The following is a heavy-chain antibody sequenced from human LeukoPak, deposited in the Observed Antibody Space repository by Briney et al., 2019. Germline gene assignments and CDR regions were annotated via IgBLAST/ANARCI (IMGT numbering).Heavy chain of an antibody. D-gene: IGHD5-12*01. J-gene: IGHJ4*02. CDR1: GYSFTSYW. CDR3: ASGGKTWLVDY. CDR2: IYPGDFDT. Sequence: GESLKISCKGSGYSFTSYWIGWVRQMPGKGLEWMGIIYPGDFDTRYNPSFQGQVTISADKSISTDYLQWTSLKASDTAMYYCASGGKTWLVDYWGQGTLVTVSS. V-gene: IGHV5-51*01.